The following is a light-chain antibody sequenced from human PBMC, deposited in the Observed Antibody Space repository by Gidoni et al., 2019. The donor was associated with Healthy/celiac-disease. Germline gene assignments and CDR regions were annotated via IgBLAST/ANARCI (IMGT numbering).Light chain of an antibody. Sequence: DIQMTQSPSSLSASVGDRVTITCRASQSISSYLNWYQQKPGKAPKLLIYAASSLQSGVPSRFSSSGSGTDFTLTISRLQPEDFATYYCQQSYSTSFGQGTKVEIK. CDR3: QQSYSTS. J-gene: IGKJ1*01. CDR1: QSISSY. CDR2: AAS. V-gene: IGKV1-39*01.